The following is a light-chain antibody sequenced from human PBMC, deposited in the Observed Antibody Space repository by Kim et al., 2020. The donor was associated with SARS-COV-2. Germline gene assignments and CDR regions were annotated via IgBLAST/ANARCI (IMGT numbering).Light chain of an antibody. V-gene: IGKV3-11*01. Sequence: SLPPGEKATLSCRASQSIRDNLAWYQQKPGQSPRLLISDASNRATGIPARFSGSGSGTDFTLTISSLEPEDFAVYYCQQRSNWPYTFGQGTKLEI. CDR2: DAS. CDR1: QSIRDN. J-gene: IGKJ2*01. CDR3: QQRSNWPYT.